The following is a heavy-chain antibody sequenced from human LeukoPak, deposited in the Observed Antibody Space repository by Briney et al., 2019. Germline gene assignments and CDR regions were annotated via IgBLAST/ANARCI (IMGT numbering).Heavy chain of an antibody. V-gene: IGHV3-21*04. CDR3: AKGSNWGSGYYFDY. Sequence: GGSLRLSCAASGFTFSSYSMNWVRQAPGKGLEWVSSISGSNSYIYYADSMKGRFTISRDNAKNSLYLQMNSLRAEDTAEYYCAKGSNWGSGYYFDYWGQGTLVTVSS. CDR1: GFTFSSYS. D-gene: IGHD7-27*01. J-gene: IGHJ4*02. CDR2: ISGSNSYI.